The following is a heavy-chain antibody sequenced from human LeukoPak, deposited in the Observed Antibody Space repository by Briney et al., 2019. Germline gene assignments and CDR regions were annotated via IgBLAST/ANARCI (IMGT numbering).Heavy chain of an antibody. Sequence: ASVKVSCKASGGTFSSYAISWVRQAPGQGLEWMGGIIPIFGTANYAQKFQGRVTITTDESTSTAYMELSSLRSEDTAVYYCARGISTGIQPFDPWGQGTLVTVSS. D-gene: IGHD5-18*01. CDR1: GGTFSSYA. J-gene: IGHJ5*02. CDR2: IIPIFGTA. CDR3: ARGISTGIQPFDP. V-gene: IGHV1-69*05.